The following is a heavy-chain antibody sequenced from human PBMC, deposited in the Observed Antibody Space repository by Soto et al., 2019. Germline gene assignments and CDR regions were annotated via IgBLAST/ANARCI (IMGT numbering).Heavy chain of an antibody. CDR3: ARGIAARPGYYYGMDV. CDR2: INHSGST. CDR1: GGSFSGYY. Sequence: SETLSLTCAVYGGSFSGYYWSWIRQPPGKGLEWIGEINHSGSTNYNPSLKSRVTISVDTSKNQFSLKLSSVTAADTAVYYCARGIAARPGYYYGMDVWGQGTTVTVSS. J-gene: IGHJ6*02. V-gene: IGHV4-34*01. D-gene: IGHD6-6*01.